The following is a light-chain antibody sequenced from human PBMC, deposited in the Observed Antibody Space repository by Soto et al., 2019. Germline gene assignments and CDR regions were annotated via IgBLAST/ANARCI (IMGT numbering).Light chain of an antibody. Sequence: DIQMTQSPSTLSASVGDRVTITCRTSQSISSWLAWYQQKPGKAPKLLIYKASILESGVPSRFSGSGSGTDFTLTISSLQPDVFATYYCQQYNSYWTFGQGTKVEIK. V-gene: IGKV1-5*03. CDR1: QSISSW. J-gene: IGKJ1*01. CDR2: KAS. CDR3: QQYNSYWT.